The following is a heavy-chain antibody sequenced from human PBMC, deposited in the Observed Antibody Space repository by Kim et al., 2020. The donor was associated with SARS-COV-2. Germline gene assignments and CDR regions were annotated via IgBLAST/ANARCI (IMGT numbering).Heavy chain of an antibody. CDR2: LSPDGIPS. J-gene: IGHJ4*02. D-gene: IGHD1-1*01. CDR1: GFTFSTHV. Sequence: GGSLRLSCSASGFTFSTHVMRWVRQAPGKGLEWVASLSPDGIPSSYADSVKGRFTISRDNSKNTLFLQMNSLSTEDTAVYYCAKDLTNNWSFDSWGQGTLVTVSS. V-gene: IGHV3-30*18. CDR3: AKDLTNNWSFDS.